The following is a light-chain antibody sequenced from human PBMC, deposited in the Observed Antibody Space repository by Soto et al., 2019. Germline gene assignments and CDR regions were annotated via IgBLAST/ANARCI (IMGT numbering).Light chain of an antibody. J-gene: IGKJ4*01. V-gene: IGKV1-12*01. Sequence: IQIAQSPTSVSASVGYRVTFTCRASQGISSGLAWYKEKPGKAPKLLIYAASSLKSGVPSRFSGSGSGTDFTLTISSLQPEDVAIYYCQQDNSFPLTLGGGTKLEIK. CDR2: AAS. CDR3: QQDNSFPLT. CDR1: QGISSG.